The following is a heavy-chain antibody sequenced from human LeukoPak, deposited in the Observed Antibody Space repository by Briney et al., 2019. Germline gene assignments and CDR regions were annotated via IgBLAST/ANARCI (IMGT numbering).Heavy chain of an antibody. CDR1: GDSVSSNSAA. V-gene: IGHV6-1*01. D-gene: IGHD2-15*01. J-gene: IGHJ4*02. Sequence: SQTLSLTCAISGDSVSSNSAAWNWIRQSPSRGLEWLGRTYYRSKWYNDYAVSVKSRITINPDTSKNQVSLQLNSVTPEDTAVYYCARGGGYCSGGTCYFFDYWGQGTLVTVSS. CDR3: ARGGGYCSGGTCYFFDY. CDR2: TYYRSKWYN.